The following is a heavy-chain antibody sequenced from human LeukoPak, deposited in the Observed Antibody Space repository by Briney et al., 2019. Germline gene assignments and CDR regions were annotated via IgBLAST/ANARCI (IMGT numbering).Heavy chain of an antibody. V-gene: IGHV4-4*07. CDR3: ARGAYFDY. J-gene: IGHJ4*02. CDR1: GGSISNYY. Sequence: PSETLSLTCTVSGGSISNYYWSWIRQPAGKGLEWIGRINASGRTNYNTSLKSRVTTSVDTSKNQFSLKVHSVTAADTAVYYCARGAYFDYWGQGTLVTVSS. CDR2: INASGRT.